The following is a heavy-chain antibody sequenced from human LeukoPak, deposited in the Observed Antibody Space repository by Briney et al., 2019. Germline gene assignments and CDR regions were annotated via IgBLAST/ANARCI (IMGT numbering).Heavy chain of an antibody. D-gene: IGHD6-6*01. J-gene: IGHJ4*02. CDR2: IYPGDSDT. CDR3: ARHPDRPYSSSPFDY. Sequence: GESLKISCKGSGYSFTSYWIGWVRQMPGKGLEWKGIIYPGDSDTRYSPSFQGQVTISADKSISTAYLQWSSLKASDTAMYYCARHPDRPYSSSPFDYWGQGTLVTVSS. CDR1: GYSFTSYW. V-gene: IGHV5-51*01.